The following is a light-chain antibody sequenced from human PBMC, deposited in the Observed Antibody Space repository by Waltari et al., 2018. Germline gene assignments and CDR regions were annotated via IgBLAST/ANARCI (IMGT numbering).Light chain of an antibody. Sequence: EIVMTQPPGPLSLSPGERANLPCRASQSFSSSYLAWYQQKPGQGPRLLIYGASSRATGIPDRFSGSGSGTDFTLTISRLEPEDLAVYYCQQYGDLPLTFGGGTKVEIK. CDR1: QSFSSSY. J-gene: IGKJ4*01. V-gene: IGKV3-20*01. CDR3: QQYGDLPLT. CDR2: GAS.